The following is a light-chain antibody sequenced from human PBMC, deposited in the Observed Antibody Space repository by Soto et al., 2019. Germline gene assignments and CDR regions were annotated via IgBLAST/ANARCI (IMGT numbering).Light chain of an antibody. V-gene: IGLV2-14*01. Sequence: QSALTQPASVSGSPGQSITISCTGTSSDIGGYNYVSWYQQHPGKAPKLMIYDVSDRPSGVSNRFSGSKSGNTASLTISGLQAEDDADYYCCSYAAGSTRVFGTGTKLTVL. CDR3: CSYAAGSTRV. J-gene: IGLJ1*01. CDR2: DVS. CDR1: SSDIGGYNY.